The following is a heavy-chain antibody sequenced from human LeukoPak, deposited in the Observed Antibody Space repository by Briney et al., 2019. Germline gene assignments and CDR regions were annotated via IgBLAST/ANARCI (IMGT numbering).Heavy chain of an antibody. V-gene: IGHV3-30*02. CDR3: ASRPRADMGPLDY. J-gene: IGHJ4*02. D-gene: IGHD1-14*01. Sequence: GGSLRLSCAASGFTFTNYGMHRVRQAPGKGLEWVAFIGYDGSNKYYADSVKGRFTISRDNSKNTLYLQMNSLRADETAIYYCASRPRADMGPLDYWGQGTLVTVST. CDR2: IGYDGSNK. CDR1: GFTFTNYG.